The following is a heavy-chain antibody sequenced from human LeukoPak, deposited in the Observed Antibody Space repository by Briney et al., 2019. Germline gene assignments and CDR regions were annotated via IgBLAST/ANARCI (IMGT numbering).Heavy chain of an antibody. CDR3: ARELGYSYGRYFDY. J-gene: IGHJ4*02. Sequence: SETLSLTCAVYGGSFSGYYRRWIRQPPGKGLEWMGEINHSGSTNYNPSLKSRVTISVDTSKNQFSLKLSSVTAADTAVYYCARELGYSYGRYFDYWGQGTLVTVSS. D-gene: IGHD5-18*01. CDR2: INHSGST. CDR1: GGSFSGYY. V-gene: IGHV4-34*01.